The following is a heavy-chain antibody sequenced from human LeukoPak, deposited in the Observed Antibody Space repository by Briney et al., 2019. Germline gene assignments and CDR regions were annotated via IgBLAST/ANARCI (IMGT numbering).Heavy chain of an antibody. Sequence: SETLSLTCTVSGGSISSYYWSWIRQPPGKGLEWIGYIYYSGSTNYNPSLKSRVTISVDTSKNQFSLKLSSVTAADTAVYYCARGWDGYDYVWGSYRYTEWGQGTLVTVSS. CDR1: GGSISSYY. J-gene: IGHJ4*02. V-gene: IGHV4-59*01. D-gene: IGHD3-16*02. CDR3: ARGWDGYDYVWGSYRYTE. CDR2: IYYSGST.